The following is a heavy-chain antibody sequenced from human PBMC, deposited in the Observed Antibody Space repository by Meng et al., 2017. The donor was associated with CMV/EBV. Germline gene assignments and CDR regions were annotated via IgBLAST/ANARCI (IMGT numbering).Heavy chain of an antibody. CDR2: INPTSGGT. V-gene: IGHV1-2*02. CDR3: ARVALRHDFWSGYYSSYYFDY. CDR1: GYY. Sequence: GYYMHWVRQAPGPGLEWMGWINPTSGGTNYAQKFQGRVTMTRDTSISTAYMELSRLRSDDTAVYYCARVALRHDFWSGYYSSYYFDYWGQGTLVTVSS. D-gene: IGHD3-3*01. J-gene: IGHJ4*02.